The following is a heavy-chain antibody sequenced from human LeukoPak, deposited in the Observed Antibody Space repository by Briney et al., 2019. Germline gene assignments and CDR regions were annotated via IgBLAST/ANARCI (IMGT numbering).Heavy chain of an antibody. CDR1: GGSISSGGYY. V-gene: IGHV4-31*03. D-gene: IGHD3-16*01. Sequence: SETLSLTCTVSGGSISSGGYYWSWIRQHPGKGLEWIGYIYYSGSTYYNPSLKSRVTISVDTSENQFSLKLSSVTAADTAVYYCARAVRFDYYYGMDVWGKGTTVTVSS. CDR3: ARAVRFDYYYGMDV. J-gene: IGHJ6*04. CDR2: IYYSGST.